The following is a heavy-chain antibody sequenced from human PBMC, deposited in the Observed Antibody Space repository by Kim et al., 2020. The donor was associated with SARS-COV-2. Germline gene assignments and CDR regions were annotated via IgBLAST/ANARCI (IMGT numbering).Heavy chain of an antibody. CDR2: ISAYNGNT. Sequence: ASVKVSCKASGYTFTSYGISWVRQAPGQGLEWMGWISAYNGNTNYAQKLQGRVTMTTDTSTSTAYMELRSLTSDDTAVYYCARDQVMITFGGVIASYYFDAWGQGTLVTVSS. D-gene: IGHD3-16*02. CDR3: ARDQVMITFGGVIASYYFDA. CDR1: GYTFTSYG. V-gene: IGHV1-18*01. J-gene: IGHJ4*02.